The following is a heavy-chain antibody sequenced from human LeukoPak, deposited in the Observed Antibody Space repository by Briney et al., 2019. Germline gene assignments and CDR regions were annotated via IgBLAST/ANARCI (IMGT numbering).Heavy chain of an antibody. Sequence: GGSLRLYCAASGFTFSNFGMSWVRQAPGKGLEWVSSISGSSSYIYYADSLKGRFTISRDNARNSLYLQMNSLRAEDTAVYYCARDQDVYCSGGSCTAFDIWGQGTMVTVSS. CDR1: GFTFSNFG. CDR3: ARDQDVYCSGGSCTAFDI. D-gene: IGHD2-15*01. CDR2: ISGSSSYI. J-gene: IGHJ3*02. V-gene: IGHV3-21*01.